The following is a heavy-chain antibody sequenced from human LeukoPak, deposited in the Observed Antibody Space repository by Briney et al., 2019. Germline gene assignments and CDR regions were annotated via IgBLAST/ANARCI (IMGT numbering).Heavy chain of an antibody. Sequence: NSSETLSLTCAVYGGSFSGYYWSWIRQPPGKGLEWIGEINHSGSTNYNPSLKSRVTISVDTSKNQFSLKLSSVTAADTAVYYCARLGSGFKDYGGPYYYYMDVWGKGTTVTISS. CDR2: INHSGST. CDR3: ARLGSGFKDYGGPYYYYMDV. CDR1: GGSFSGYY. V-gene: IGHV4-34*01. D-gene: IGHD4-23*01. J-gene: IGHJ6*03.